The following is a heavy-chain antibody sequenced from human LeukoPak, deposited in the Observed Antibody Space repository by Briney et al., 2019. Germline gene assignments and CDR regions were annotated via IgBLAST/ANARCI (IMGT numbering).Heavy chain of an antibody. D-gene: IGHD1-1*01. CDR3: ARVSWFPGTSYYYMDV. CDR2: INYSGST. V-gene: IGHV4-59*01. J-gene: IGHJ6*03. Sequence: SETLSLTCTVSGGSISSYYWSWIRQPPGKGLEWIGYINYSGSTNYNPSLKSRITISVDTSKNQFSLKLSSVTAAGTAVYYCARVSWFPGTSYYYMDVWDKGTTVTVSS. CDR1: GGSISSYY.